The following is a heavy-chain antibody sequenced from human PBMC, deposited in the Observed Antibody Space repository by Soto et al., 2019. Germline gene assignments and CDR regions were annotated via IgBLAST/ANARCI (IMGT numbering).Heavy chain of an antibody. V-gene: IGHV4-59*08. D-gene: IGHD5-12*01. CDR2: FYYSGST. J-gene: IGHJ4*02. CDR1: GGSISSYY. CDR3: ASQFRYGYNCLGY. Sequence: QVQLQESGPGLLKPSETLSLTCTVSGGSISSYYWSWIRQPPGKGLEWIGHFYYSGSTNYNPSLNRRVTISVDTSKSRFSLKLTSVTAADTAGYYCASQFRYGYNCLGYWGQGTLVIVSS.